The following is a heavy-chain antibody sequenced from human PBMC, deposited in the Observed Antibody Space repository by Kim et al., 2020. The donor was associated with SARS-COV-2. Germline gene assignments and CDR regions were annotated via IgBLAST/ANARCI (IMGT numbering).Heavy chain of an antibody. J-gene: IGHJ4*02. CDR3: ARNGCTSRGDIYYLDY. V-gene: IGHV3-30*07. D-gene: IGHD2-8*01. Sequence: DSVQGRVAISRDNSKRTFYLQISSRRAEDTAVYYCARNGCTSRGDIYYLDYWGQGTQVTVSS.